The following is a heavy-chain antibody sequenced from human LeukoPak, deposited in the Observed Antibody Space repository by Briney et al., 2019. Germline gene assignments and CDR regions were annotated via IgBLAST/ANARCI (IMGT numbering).Heavy chain of an antibody. CDR1: GDSISGYY. D-gene: IGHD3-9*01. CDR2: IHSSGIT. V-gene: IGHV4-4*09. J-gene: IGHJ6*03. CDR3: ARLTATPAGSYHYHYIHV. Sequence: SETLSLTCTVSGDSISGYYYNWIRQPPGKGLEWIGFIHSSGITEYIPSLRGRVTLSVATSKNQLSLKLTSVTAADTAVYCCARLTATPAGSYHYHYIHVWGKGTTVTVSS.